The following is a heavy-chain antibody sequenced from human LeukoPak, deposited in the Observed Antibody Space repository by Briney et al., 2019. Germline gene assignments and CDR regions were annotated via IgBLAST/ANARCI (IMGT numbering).Heavy chain of an antibody. J-gene: IGHJ4*02. Sequence: GGSLRLSCSASGFTFSSYGMHWVRQAPGKGLEWVAVISYDGSNKYYADSVKGRFTISRDNSKNTLYLQMNSLRAEDTAVYYCAKDGPGHLGYWGQGTLVTVSS. CDR2: ISYDGSNK. CDR3: AKDGPGHLGY. CDR1: GFTFSSYG. V-gene: IGHV3-30*18.